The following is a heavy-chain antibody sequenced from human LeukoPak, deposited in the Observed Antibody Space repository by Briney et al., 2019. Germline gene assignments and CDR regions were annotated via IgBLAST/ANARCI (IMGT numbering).Heavy chain of an antibody. J-gene: IGHJ5*02. CDR3: ARRLPGEVYQNWFDP. D-gene: IGHD3-16*01. V-gene: IGHV4-30-2*01. CDR2: IYHSGST. Sequence: SETLSLTCAVSGGSISSGGYSWSWIRQPPGKGLEWIGYIYHSGSTYHNPSLKSRVTISVDRSKNQFSLKLSSVTAADTAVYYCARRLPGEVYQNWFDPWGQGTLVTVSS. CDR1: GGSISSGGYS.